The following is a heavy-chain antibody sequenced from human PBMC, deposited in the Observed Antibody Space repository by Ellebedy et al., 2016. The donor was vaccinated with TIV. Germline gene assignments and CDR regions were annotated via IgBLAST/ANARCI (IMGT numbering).Heavy chain of an antibody. V-gene: IGHV1-8*01. CDR2: MNPNSGNT. CDR1: GYTFTSYD. J-gene: IGHJ3*02. Sequence: ASVKVSCKASGYTFTSYDINWVRQATGQGLEWMGWMNPNSGNTGYAQKFQGRVTMTRDTSTSTVYMELSSLRSEDTAVYYCASSLGRLDAFDIWGQGTMVTVSS. CDR3: ASSLGRLDAFDI.